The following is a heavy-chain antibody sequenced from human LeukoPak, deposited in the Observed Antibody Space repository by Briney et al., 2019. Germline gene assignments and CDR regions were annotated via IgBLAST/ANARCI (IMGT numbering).Heavy chain of an antibody. CDR1: GFTVSNNY. D-gene: IGHD2-2*01. CDR2: IYNTGDT. V-gene: IGHV3-53*01. Sequence: GGSLRLSCAASGFTVSNNYMSWVRQAPGKGLEWVSFIYNTGDTYYADSVKGRFTISRDNSKNTLFLQMNSLRAEDTAVYYCAKWYCSSNTCYYDYWGQGTLVTVSS. CDR3: AKWYCSSNTCYYDY. J-gene: IGHJ4*02.